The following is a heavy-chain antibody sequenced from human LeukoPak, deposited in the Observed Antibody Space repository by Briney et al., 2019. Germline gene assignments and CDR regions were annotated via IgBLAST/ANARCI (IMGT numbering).Heavy chain of an antibody. D-gene: IGHD6-13*01. J-gene: IGHJ5*02. V-gene: IGHV3-48*03. CDR1: GFIFSSYE. CDR3: AREGRAAAGTDWFDP. Sequence: PGGSLRLSCAASGFIFSSYEMNWVRQAPGKGLELVSYIDSTGTTIYYADSVKGRFTISRDNAKNSLYLQMNSLTAEDTAAYYCAREGRAAAGTDWFDPWGQGTLVTVSS. CDR2: IDSTGTTI.